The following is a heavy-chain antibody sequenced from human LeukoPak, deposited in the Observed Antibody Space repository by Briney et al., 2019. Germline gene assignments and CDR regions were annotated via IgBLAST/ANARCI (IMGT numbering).Heavy chain of an antibody. CDR2: TYYRAKSYN. J-gene: IGHJ4*02. CDR1: GAGVSSNSAA. D-gene: IGHD3-16*01. V-gene: IGHV6-1*01. Sequence: SQTLSLTCAISGAGVSSNSAAWNWIRQSPSRGFEWLGRTYYRAKSYNDYAVYVKSQITIHPDTSRNQFSLHLNSVAPEDAAVYYCTREAVWGTCDYWAQGTLVTVSS. CDR3: TREAVWGTCDY.